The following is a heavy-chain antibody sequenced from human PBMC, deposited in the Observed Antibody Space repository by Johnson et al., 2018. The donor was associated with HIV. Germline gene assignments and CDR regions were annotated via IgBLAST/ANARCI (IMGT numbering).Heavy chain of an antibody. Sequence: VQLVESGGGLVQPGGSLRLSCAASGFTFSSHAMSWVRQAPGKGLEWVSSITDGGGGTYYTDSVKGRFTIARDNSKNTVYLQMNSLRAEDTAVCYCARPRLTITGTAFDIWGQGTMVTVSS. D-gene: IGHD1-20*01. V-gene: IGHV3-23*04. CDR3: ARPRLTITGTAFDI. CDR2: ITDGGGGT. CDR1: GFTFSSHA. J-gene: IGHJ3*02.